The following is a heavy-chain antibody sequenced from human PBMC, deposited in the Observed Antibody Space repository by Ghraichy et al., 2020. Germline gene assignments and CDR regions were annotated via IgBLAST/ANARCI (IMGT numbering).Heavy chain of an antibody. D-gene: IGHD1-26*01. CDR3: AGSRPRGVTTVRFDY. J-gene: IGHJ4*02. Sequence: SETLSLTCTVSGGSISSYYWNWIRQPPGRGLEWIGYIYYSGSTNYNPSLKSRVTISVQTSNNEFSLKLSSVTAADTAVYYCAGSRPRGVTTVRFDYWGQGTLVSVSS. CDR2: IYYSGST. CDR1: GGSISSYY. V-gene: IGHV4-59*08.